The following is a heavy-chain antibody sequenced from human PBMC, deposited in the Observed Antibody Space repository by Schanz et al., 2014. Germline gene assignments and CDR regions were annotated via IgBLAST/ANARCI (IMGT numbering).Heavy chain of an antibody. J-gene: IGHJ4*02. CDR1: GFIFGSSV. V-gene: IGHV3-11*05. CDR2: ISDSGTYT. Sequence: QVQLVESGGGLVQPGGSLRLSCAASGFIFGSSVMAWVRQAPWKGLEWLSYISDSGTYTNYADSVKGRFTISRDNAKSSLYLQMNSLRVEDTAVYYCAASSGWHPSTDYWGQGTLVTVSS. D-gene: IGHD6-19*01. CDR3: AASSGWHPSTDY.